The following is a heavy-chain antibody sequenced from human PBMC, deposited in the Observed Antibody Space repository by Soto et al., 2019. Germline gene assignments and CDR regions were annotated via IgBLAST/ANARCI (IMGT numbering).Heavy chain of an antibody. CDR3: ARGGYSSTWSNLLDRSGPDV. J-gene: IGHJ6*02. V-gene: IGHV1-69*06. CDR1: GGTFSSYA. D-gene: IGHD6-13*01. CDR2: IVPLFRTT. Sequence: ASVKVSCKTSGGTFSSYAINWVRQAPGQGLEWMGGIVPLFRTTNYAQKFQGRVTITADTSTYTVYMELSELRSGDTAVYYCARGGYSSTWSNLLDRSGPDVWGQGTTVTVSS.